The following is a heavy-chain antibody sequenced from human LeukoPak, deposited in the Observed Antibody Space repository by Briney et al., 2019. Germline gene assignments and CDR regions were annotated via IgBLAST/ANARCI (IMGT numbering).Heavy chain of an antibody. Sequence: ASVKVSCKASVYTFTSYDINWVRQATGQGLEWMGWMNPNSGNTGYAQKFQGRVTMTRNTSISTAHMELSSLRSEDTAVYYCARGRLGGSYLGTSFDYWGQGTLVTVSS. D-gene: IGHD2-15*01. CDR1: VYTFTSYD. J-gene: IGHJ4*02. CDR2: MNPNSGNT. CDR3: ARGRLGGSYLGTSFDY. V-gene: IGHV1-8*01.